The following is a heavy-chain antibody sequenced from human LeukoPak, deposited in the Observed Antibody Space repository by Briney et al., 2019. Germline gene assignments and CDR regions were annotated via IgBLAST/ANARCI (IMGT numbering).Heavy chain of an antibody. CDR3: ARALNDFWSGYYLDAFDI. V-gene: IGHV1-46*03. D-gene: IGHD3-3*01. J-gene: IGHJ3*02. CDR2: INPSGGST. Sequence: ASVKVSCKASGYTFTSYYMHWVRQAPGQGLEWIGIINPSGGSTSYAQKFQGRVTMTRDTSTSTVYMELSSLRSEDTAVYYCARALNDFWSGYYLDAFDIWGQGTMVTVSS. CDR1: GYTFTSYY.